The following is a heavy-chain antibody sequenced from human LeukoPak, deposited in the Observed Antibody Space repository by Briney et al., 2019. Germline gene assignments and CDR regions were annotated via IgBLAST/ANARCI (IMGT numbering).Heavy chain of an antibody. J-gene: IGHJ2*01. V-gene: IGHV4-34*01. CDR3: ARGLVAAPWYFDL. D-gene: IGHD1-26*01. CDR2: INHSGST. Sequence: SETLSLTCAVYGGSFSGYYWSWIRQPPGKGLEWIGEINHSGSTNYIPSLKSRVTISVDTSKNQFSLKLSSVTAADTAVYYCARGLVAAPWYFDLWGRGTLATVSS. CDR1: GGSFSGYY.